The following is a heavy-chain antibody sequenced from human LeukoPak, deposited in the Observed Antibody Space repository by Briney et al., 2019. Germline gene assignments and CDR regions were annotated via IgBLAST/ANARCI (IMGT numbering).Heavy chain of an antibody. CDR1: GYSFTGYW. Sequence: GESLKISCKGSGYSFTGYWIGWVGQMPGKGLEWMGIIYPCDSDTRYSPSFQGQVTISADKSISAAYLQWSSLKASDTAMYYCARLGSDYYYAPNWFDPWGQGTLVTVSS. CDR3: ARLGSDYYYAPNWFDP. J-gene: IGHJ5*02. CDR2: IYPCDSDT. V-gene: IGHV5-51*01. D-gene: IGHD3-10*01.